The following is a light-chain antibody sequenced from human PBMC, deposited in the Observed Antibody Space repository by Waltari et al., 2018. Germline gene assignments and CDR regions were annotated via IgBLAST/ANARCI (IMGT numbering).Light chain of an antibody. CDR3: SSYTRSDTLV. CDR2: GVT. V-gene: IGLV2-14*01. Sequence: QSALTQPASVSGSPGQSITISCTGTSNDVGGYDYVSWFQQHPDKAPKLMIYGVTNRPSGVSNRFFGSKSGNPASLTISGLQAEDEADYYCSSYTRSDTLVFGGGTRLTVL. CDR1: SNDVGGYDY. J-gene: IGLJ3*02.